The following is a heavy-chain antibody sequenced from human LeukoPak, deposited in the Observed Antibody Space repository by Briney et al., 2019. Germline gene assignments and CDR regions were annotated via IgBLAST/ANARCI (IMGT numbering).Heavy chain of an antibody. CDR1: GGSISSGGYY. CDR3: ASARSSGYYYGRVDSFDI. V-gene: IGHV4-31*03. J-gene: IGHJ3*02. D-gene: IGHD3-22*01. Sequence: SETLSLTCTVSGGSISSGGYYWSWIRQHPGTGLEWIGYIYYSGSTYYNPSLKSRVTISVDTSKNQFSLKLSSVTAADTAVYYCASARSSGYYYGRVDSFDIWGQGTMVTVSS. CDR2: IYYSGST.